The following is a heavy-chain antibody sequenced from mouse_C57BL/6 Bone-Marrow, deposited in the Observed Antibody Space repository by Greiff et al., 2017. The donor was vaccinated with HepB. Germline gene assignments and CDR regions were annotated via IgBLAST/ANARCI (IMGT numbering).Heavy chain of an antibody. J-gene: IGHJ3*01. Sequence: VKLQESGSELMSPGSSVKLSCKDFDSEVFPIAYMSWVRQNPGHGLEWIGGILPSIGRTIYGEKFEDKATLDADTLSNTAYLELNSLTSEDSAIYYCAKSDYYGSPFAYWGQGTLVTVSA. CDR1: DSEVFPIAY. CDR3: AKSDYYGSPFAY. V-gene: IGHV15-2*01. D-gene: IGHD1-1*01. CDR2: ILPSIGRT.